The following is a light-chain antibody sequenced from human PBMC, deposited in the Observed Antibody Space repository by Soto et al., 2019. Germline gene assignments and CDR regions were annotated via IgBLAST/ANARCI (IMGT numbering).Light chain of an antibody. CDR3: QQYSSHRT. CDR1: QNVNDY. V-gene: IGKV1-5*01. Sequence: DIQMTQTPSTLSASVGDRVTINCRASQNVNDYLAWYQQKPGNSPKVLIYDASTLESGVPSRFSGSGSGTEFTLTISSLQADDFATYYCQQYSSHRTLGQGTKVDIK. J-gene: IGKJ1*01. CDR2: DAS.